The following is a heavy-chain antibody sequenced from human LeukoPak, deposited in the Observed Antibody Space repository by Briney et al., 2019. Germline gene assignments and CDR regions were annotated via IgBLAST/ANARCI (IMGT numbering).Heavy chain of an antibody. D-gene: IGHD3-10*01. J-gene: IGHJ4*02. CDR2: IYPGDSDT. CDR1: GYIFSTYW. CDR3: ARPRWFGKPLGAHRAYYFDY. Sequence: GESLKISCKGSGYIFSTYWIGWVRQMPGKGLEWMGIIYPGDSDTRYSPSFQGQVTISADKSISTAYLQWSSLKASDTAMYYCARPRWFGKPLGAHRAYYFDYWGQGTLVTVSS. V-gene: IGHV5-51*01.